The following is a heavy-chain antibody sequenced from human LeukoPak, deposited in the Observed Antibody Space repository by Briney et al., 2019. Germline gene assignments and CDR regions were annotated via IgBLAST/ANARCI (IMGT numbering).Heavy chain of an antibody. CDR2: ISSSSSTI. J-gene: IGHJ3*02. CDR3: ARDFYDFWSGYYTGNAFDI. Sequence: GGSLRLSCAASGFTFSSYSMNWVRQAPGKGLEWVSYISSSSSTIYYADSVKGRFTISRDNAKNSLYLQMNSLRAEDTAVYYCARDFYDFWSGYYTGNAFDIWGQGTMVTVSS. V-gene: IGHV3-48*04. D-gene: IGHD3-3*01. CDR1: GFTFSSYS.